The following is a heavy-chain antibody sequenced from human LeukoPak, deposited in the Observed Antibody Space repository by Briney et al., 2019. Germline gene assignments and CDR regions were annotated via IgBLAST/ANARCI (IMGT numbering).Heavy chain of an antibody. J-gene: IGHJ5*02. CDR1: GGSFSGYY. Sequence: SETLSLTCAVYGGSFSGYYWSWIRQPPGKGLEWIGEINHSGSTNYNPSLKSRVTISVDTSKNQFSLKLSSVTAADTAVYYCARGTRQWLVPYYYNWFDPWGQGTLVIVSS. CDR3: ARGTRQWLVPYYYNWFDP. CDR2: INHSGST. V-gene: IGHV4-34*01. D-gene: IGHD6-19*01.